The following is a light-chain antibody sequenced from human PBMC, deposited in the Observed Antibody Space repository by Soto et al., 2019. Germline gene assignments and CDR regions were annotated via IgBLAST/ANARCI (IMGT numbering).Light chain of an antibody. CDR3: SSYTSTSTYV. Sequence: QSVLTQPASVSGPPGQSITISCTGTSSDIGAYNYVSWYQQYPGKAPRLIIYHVSNPPSGVSDRFSGSKSGNSASLTISGLQAEDEADYYCSSYTSTSTYVFVTGTKVTVL. CDR1: SSDIGAYNY. J-gene: IGLJ1*01. V-gene: IGLV2-14*01. CDR2: HVS.